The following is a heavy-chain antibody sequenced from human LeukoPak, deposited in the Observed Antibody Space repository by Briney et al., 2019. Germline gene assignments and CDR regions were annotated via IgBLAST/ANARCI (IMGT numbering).Heavy chain of an antibody. D-gene: IGHD5-24*01. Sequence: AASVKVSCKASGGTFSSYAISWVRQAPGQGLEWMGRIIPIFGTANYAQKFPGRVTITTDESTSTAYMELSSLRSEDTAVYYCARDVDGYTLEGYWGQGTLVTVSS. J-gene: IGHJ4*02. CDR2: IIPIFGTA. V-gene: IGHV1-69*05. CDR1: GGTFSSYA. CDR3: ARDVDGYTLEGY.